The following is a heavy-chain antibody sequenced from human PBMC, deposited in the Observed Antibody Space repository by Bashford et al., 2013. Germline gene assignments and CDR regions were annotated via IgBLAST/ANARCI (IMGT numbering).Heavy chain of an antibody. V-gene: IGHV4-4*02. CDR1: GGSVSSSNW. D-gene: IGHD1-26*01. Sequence: SETLSLTCAVSGGSVSSSNWWSWVRQPPGKGLEWIGEIYHTGTTNYNPSLKSRGTISVDTSKNQFSLKLSSVTAADTAVYYCARRESSPYFDYWGQGTLVTVSS. J-gene: IGHJ4*02. CDR3: ARRESSPYFDY. CDR2: IYHTGTT.